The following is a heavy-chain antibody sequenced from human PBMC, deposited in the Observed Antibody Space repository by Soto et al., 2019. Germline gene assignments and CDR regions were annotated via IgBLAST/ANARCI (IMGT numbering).Heavy chain of an antibody. J-gene: IGHJ4*02. CDR3: ARVTTFYDSLTSSNALNYFDY. CDR1: GFTFSSYA. Sequence: PGGSLRLSCAASGFTFSSYAMSWVRQAPGKGLEWVSAISGNGADTSYADSVRGRFTISRDNSKNTLFLQMNNLRAEDTAVYYCARVTTFYDSLTSSNALNYFDYWGEGTRVTLS. V-gene: IGHV3-23*01. D-gene: IGHD3-9*01. CDR2: ISGNGADT.